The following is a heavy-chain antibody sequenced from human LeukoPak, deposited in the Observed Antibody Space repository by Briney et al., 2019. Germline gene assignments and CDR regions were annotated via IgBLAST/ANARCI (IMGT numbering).Heavy chain of an antibody. CDR2: MNPNSGNT. J-gene: IGHJ3*02. CDR3: ARARTYYDFWSGYYTGRALQSYAFDI. Sequence: GASVKVSCQASGYTFNSYDINWVRQATGQGLEWMGWMNPNSGNTGYPQKFQGRVTITRNTSISTAYMELSSLRSEDTAVYCCARARTYYDFWSGYYTGRALQSYAFDIWGQGTMVTVSS. V-gene: IGHV1-8*03. D-gene: IGHD3-3*01. CDR1: GYTFNSYD.